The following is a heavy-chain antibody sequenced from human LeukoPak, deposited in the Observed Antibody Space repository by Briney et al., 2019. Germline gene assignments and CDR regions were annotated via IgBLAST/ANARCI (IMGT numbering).Heavy chain of an antibody. CDR1: GFTFDDYA. V-gene: IGHV3-9*03. Sequence: GRSLRLSCAASGFTFDDYAMHWVRQAPGKGLEWVSGISWNSGSKGYADSVKGRFTISRDNAKNSLYLQMNSLRAEDMALYYCAKGGTYYYDSSGYSWGQGTLVTVSS. CDR2: ISWNSGSK. J-gene: IGHJ4*02. CDR3: AKGGTYYYDSSGYS. D-gene: IGHD3-22*01.